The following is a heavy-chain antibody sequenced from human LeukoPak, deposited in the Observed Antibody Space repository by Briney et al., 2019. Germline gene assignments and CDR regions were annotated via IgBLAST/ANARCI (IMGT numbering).Heavy chain of an antibody. CDR3: ARVPRDGYSSEGFDP. Sequence: GASVKVSCKASGGTFSSYAISWVRQAPGQGLEWMGWMNPNSGNTGYAQKFQGRVTMTRNTSISTAYMELSSLRSEDTAVYYCARVPRDGYSSEGFDPWGQGTLVTVSS. CDR2: MNPNSGNT. CDR1: GGTFSSYA. V-gene: IGHV1-8*02. D-gene: IGHD6-19*01. J-gene: IGHJ5*02.